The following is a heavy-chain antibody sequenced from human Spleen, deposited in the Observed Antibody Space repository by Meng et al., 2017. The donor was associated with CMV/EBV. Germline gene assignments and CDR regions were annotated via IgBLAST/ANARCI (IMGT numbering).Heavy chain of an antibody. Sequence: ASVKVSCKASGYTFTSYGISWVRQAPGQGLEWMGWISAYNGNTNYAQKLQGRVTMTTDTSTSTAYMELRSLRSDDTAVYYCARDYCSSTNCFSDAFVIWGQGTMVTVSS. J-gene: IGHJ3*02. CDR1: GYTFTSYG. CDR3: ARDYCSSTNCFSDAFVI. CDR2: ISAYNGNT. D-gene: IGHD2-2*01. V-gene: IGHV1-18*01.